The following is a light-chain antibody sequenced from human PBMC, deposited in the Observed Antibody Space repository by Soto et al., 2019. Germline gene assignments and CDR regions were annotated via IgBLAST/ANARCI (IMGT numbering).Light chain of an antibody. CDR2: DAS. V-gene: IGKV1-33*01. CDR3: QQYDNRPPVT. Sequence: DIQMNQSPSSLSASVGDRVTITCQASQDISNYLNWYQQKPGKAPKLLIYDASNLETEVPSRFSGSGSETDFTFTISSLQPEDIATYYCQQYDNRPPVTCGPGTKVDIK. J-gene: IGKJ3*01. CDR1: QDISNY.